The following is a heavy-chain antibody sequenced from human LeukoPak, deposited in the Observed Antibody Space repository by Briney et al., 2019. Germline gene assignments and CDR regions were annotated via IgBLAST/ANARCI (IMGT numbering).Heavy chain of an antibody. CDR3: ARGDWGGSYPFDN. D-gene: IGHD1-26*01. J-gene: IGHJ4*02. Sequence: ASVKVSCKASGYTFTSYAMHWVRQAPGQRLEWMGWINAGNGNTKYSQKFQGRVSMTTDTSTATAYMELRSLTSDDTAVYYCARGDWGGSYPFDNWGQGTLVTVSS. CDR2: INAGNGNT. V-gene: IGHV1-3*01. CDR1: GYTFTSYA.